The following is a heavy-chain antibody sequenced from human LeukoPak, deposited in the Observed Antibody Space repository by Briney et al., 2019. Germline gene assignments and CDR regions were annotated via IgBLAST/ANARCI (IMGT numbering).Heavy chain of an antibody. CDR3: AKVRTDSSSSYYFDY. CDR1: GFTFSSYW. J-gene: IGHJ4*02. CDR2: IKQDGSEK. Sequence: GGSLRLSCAASGFTFSSYWMNWVRQAPGRGLEWVANIKQDGSEKYYVDSVKGRFTISRDNAKNSLYLQMHSLRAEDTAVYYCAKVRTDSSSSYYFDYWGQGTLVTVSS. D-gene: IGHD6-6*01. V-gene: IGHV3-7*01.